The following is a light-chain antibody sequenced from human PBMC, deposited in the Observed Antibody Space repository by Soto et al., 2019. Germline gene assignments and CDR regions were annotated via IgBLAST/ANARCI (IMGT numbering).Light chain of an antibody. J-gene: IGKJ2*01. CDR2: AAS. CDR3: QQSYSNPLT. Sequence: IQLTQSPSSLSASVGDRVTITCRARQGISSYLNWYQQKPGKAPKLLIYAASSLQSGVPSRFSGSGSGTDFTLTISSLQPEDFATYYCQQSYSNPLTFGQGTKLEIK. CDR1: QGISSY. V-gene: IGKV1-39*01.